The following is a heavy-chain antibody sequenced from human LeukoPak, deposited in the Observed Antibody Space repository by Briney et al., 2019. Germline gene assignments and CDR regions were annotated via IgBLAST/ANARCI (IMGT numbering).Heavy chain of an antibody. Sequence: SETLSLTCTVSGGSISSGSYYWSWIRQPAGKGLEWIGRIYTSGSTNYNPSLKSRVTTSVDTSKNQFSLKLSSVTAADTAVYYCASTSRFPYYYDSSGYYYENDYWGQGTLVTVSS. J-gene: IGHJ4*02. V-gene: IGHV4-61*02. CDR2: IYTSGST. CDR1: GGSISSGSYY. CDR3: ASTSRFPYYYDSSGYYYENDY. D-gene: IGHD3-22*01.